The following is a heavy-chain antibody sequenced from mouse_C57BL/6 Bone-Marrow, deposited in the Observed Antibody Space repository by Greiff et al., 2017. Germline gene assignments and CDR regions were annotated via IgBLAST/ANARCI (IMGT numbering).Heavy chain of an antibody. CDR1: GFSLTSYG. D-gene: IGHD2-4*01. Sequence: VMLVESGPGLVQPSQSLSITCTVSGFSLTSYGVHWVRQSPGKGLEWLGVLWSGGSTDYNAAFISRLSISKDNSKSQVFFKMNSLQADDTAIYYCARGGLRRTWFAYWGQGTLVTVSA. J-gene: IGHJ3*01. V-gene: IGHV2-2*01. CDR3: ARGGLRRTWFAY. CDR2: LWSGGST.